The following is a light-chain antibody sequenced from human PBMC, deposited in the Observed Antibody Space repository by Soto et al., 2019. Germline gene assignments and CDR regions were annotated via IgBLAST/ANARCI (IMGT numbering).Light chain of an antibody. Sequence: DIQMSQSPSSFPASAGDRMIITSLESQGISSWLAWYQQQPGKAPEVXMYAVSSLQIGVPSRFAGSGSGTDFNLTLTDLRPEDSATYYCQQTYSEIVYTFGRGTKVDIK. CDR1: QGISSW. CDR3: QQTYSEIVYT. J-gene: IGKJ2*01. CDR2: AVS. V-gene: IGKV1-12*01.